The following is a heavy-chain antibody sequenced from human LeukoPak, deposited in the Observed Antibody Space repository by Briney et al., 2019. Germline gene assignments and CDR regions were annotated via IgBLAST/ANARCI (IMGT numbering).Heavy chain of an antibody. D-gene: IGHD4-17*01. J-gene: IGHJ4*02. CDR1: GYTSTSYG. CDR3: ARPNTGLRPGALAY. V-gene: IGHV1-18*01. Sequence: ASVKVSCKASGYTSTSYGINWVRQAPGQGLEWMGWISAYNGNTKYAEKFQGRVTMTTDTSTNTAYMDLRSLRSDDTAVYYCARPNTGLRPGALAYWGQGTPVIVSS. CDR2: ISAYNGNT.